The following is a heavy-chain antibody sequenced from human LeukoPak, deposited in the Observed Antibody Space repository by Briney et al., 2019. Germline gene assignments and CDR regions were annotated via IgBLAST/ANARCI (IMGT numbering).Heavy chain of an antibody. J-gene: IGHJ6*02. CDR1: GGSISSYY. D-gene: IGHD3-9*01. V-gene: IGHV4-59*08. CDR2: IYYSGST. Sequence: SETLSLTCTVSGGSISSYYWSWIRQPPGKGLEWIGYIYYSGSTNYNPSLKSRVTISVDTSKNQFSLKLSSVTAADMAVYYCARIIGYDILTGYPYYYYGMDVWGQGTTVTVSS. CDR3: ARIIGYDILTGYPYYYYGMDV.